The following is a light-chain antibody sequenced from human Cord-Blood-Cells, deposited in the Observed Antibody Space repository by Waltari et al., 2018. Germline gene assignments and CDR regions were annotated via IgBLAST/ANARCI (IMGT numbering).Light chain of an antibody. CDR3: QAWDSSTVV. CDR1: NLGDKY. V-gene: IGLV3-1*01. CDR2: QDS. Sequence: SYELTQPPSVSVSPGQTASITCSGANLGDKYACWYQQKPGQSPVLVLYQDSKRPSGIPERFSGSNSGNTATLTISGTQAMDEADYYCQAWDSSTVVFGGGTKLTVL. J-gene: IGLJ2*01.